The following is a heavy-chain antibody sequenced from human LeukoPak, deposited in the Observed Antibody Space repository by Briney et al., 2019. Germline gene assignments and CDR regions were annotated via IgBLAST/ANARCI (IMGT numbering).Heavy chain of an antibody. Sequence: PGGSLRLSCAASGFTFSSYAMNWVRQAPGKGLEWVSGISTSGGSTYYADSVKGRFTISRDSSKNTLYLQMNSLRAEDTAVYFCAKGGRGAVAGAMAASDIWGQGTMVTVSS. D-gene: IGHD6-19*01. CDR1: GFTFSSYA. J-gene: IGHJ3*02. CDR3: AKGGRGAVAGAMAASDI. CDR2: ISTSGGST. V-gene: IGHV3-23*01.